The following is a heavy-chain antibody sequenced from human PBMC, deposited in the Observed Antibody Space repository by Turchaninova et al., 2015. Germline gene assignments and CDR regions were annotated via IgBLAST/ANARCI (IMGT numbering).Heavy chain of an antibody. CDR1: GFPFSSYA. CDR2: ISGRGGST. Sequence: EVQLLESGGGLVQPWGSMRLSCVASGFPFSSYARSWVRQAPGKGLEWVSAISGRGGSTYYADSVKGRFTISRDNSKNTLYLQMNSLRAEDTAVYYCAKDTCSGGSCYASWGQGTLVTVSS. J-gene: IGHJ5*02. V-gene: IGHV3-23*01. CDR3: AKDTCSGGSCYAS. D-gene: IGHD2-15*01.